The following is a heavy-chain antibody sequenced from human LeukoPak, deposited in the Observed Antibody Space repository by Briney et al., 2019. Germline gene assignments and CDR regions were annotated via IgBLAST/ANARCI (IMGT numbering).Heavy chain of an antibody. D-gene: IGHD1-26*01. CDR2: IDSGDNT. J-gene: IGHJ4*02. CDR1: GFNFGMYS. CDR3: ARHVTYYGEYHY. V-gene: IGHV3-64*01. Sequence: GGSLRLSCVASGFNFGMYSMDWVHQAPGKGLEYVSGIDSGDNTYYARSVKGRYTISRDNSKNTLYLQMDSLRLEDMGLFYCARHVTYYGEYHYWGQGTLVTVSA.